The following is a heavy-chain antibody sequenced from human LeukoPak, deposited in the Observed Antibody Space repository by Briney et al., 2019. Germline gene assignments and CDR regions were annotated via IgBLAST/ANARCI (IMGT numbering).Heavy chain of an antibody. CDR2: IYSGGST. D-gene: IGHD3-16*01. J-gene: IGHJ6*04. CDR3: AKSTRAVMAMMDV. V-gene: IGHV3-53*01. CDR1: GFTVSSNY. Sequence: GGSLRLSCAASGFTVSSNYMSWVRQAPGKGLEWVSVIYSGGSTYYADSVKGRFTISRDNAKNSLFLQMNSLRAEDTAVYFCAKSTRAVMAMMDVWGKGTTVTVSS.